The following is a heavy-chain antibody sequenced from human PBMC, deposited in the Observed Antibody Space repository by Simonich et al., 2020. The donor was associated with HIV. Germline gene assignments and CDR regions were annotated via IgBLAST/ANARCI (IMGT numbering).Heavy chain of an antibody. CDR3: ARGSSGRYHLNFDY. V-gene: IGHV3-48*01. Sequence: EVQLVESGGGLVQPGGSLRLSCAASGFTFSSYSMNWVRQAPGKGLELVSYITRSSSTIYYADSVKGRFTIARDNAKNSLNLQMNSLRAEDTAVYFCARGSSGRYHLNFDYWGQGTLVTVSS. D-gene: IGHD6-19*01. J-gene: IGHJ4*02. CDR2: ITRSSSTI. CDR1: GFTFSSYS.